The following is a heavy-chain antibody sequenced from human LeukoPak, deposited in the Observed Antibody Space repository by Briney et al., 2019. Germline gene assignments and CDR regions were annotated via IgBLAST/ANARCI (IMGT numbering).Heavy chain of an antibody. V-gene: IGHV3-30*02. CDR3: AKAVGSGIAVAGTDY. D-gene: IGHD6-19*01. J-gene: IGHJ4*02. CDR2: IRYDGSNK. CDR1: GFTFSSYG. Sequence: PGGSLRLSCAASGFTFSSYGMHWVRQAPGKGLEWVAFIRYDGSNKYYADSVKGRFTISRDNSKNTLYLQMNSLRAEDTAVYYCAKAVGSGIAVAGTDYWGQGTLVTVSS.